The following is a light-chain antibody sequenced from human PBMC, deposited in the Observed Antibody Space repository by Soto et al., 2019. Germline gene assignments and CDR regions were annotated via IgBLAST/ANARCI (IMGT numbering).Light chain of an antibody. Sequence: DIQMPQSPSTLSASVGDRVTITCRASQSISSWLAWYQQKPGKAPKLLIYDASSLESGVPSRFGGSGSGTEFSLTISSLQPDDFATDYGQHYNSYSTFGPGTKVDIK. CDR3: QHYNSYST. CDR1: QSISSW. J-gene: IGKJ3*01. V-gene: IGKV1-5*01. CDR2: DAS.